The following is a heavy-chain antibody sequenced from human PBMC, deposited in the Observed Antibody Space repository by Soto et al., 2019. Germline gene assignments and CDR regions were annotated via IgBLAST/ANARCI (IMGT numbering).Heavy chain of an antibody. CDR3: ARAGSYRYFDY. Sequence: QVQLQESGPGLVKPSETLSLTCSVSGGSVSSGGYYWSWIRQPPGKGLEWIGCIYYSGSTDYNPSIKSRVTMSLDKSKNQFSLKLNSVTAADTAVYFCARAGSYRYFDYWGQGTLVTVSS. CDR2: IYYSGST. D-gene: IGHD3-10*01. J-gene: IGHJ4*02. V-gene: IGHV4-61*08. CDR1: GGSVSSGGYY.